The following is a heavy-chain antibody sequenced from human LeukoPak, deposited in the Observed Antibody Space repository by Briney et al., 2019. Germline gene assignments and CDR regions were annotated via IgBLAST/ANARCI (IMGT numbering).Heavy chain of an antibody. J-gene: IGHJ3*02. CDR1: GGSISNGDHY. D-gene: IGHD3-22*01. CDR3: ARESSAYYDSSGYYDAFDI. V-gene: IGHV4-31*03. Sequence: SETLSLTCTVSGGSISNGDHYWSWIRQHPGKGLEWIGHIYYSGSTYYNPSLKSRGIISVDTSKNQFSLKLSSVTAADTAVYYCARESSAYYDSSGYYDAFDIWGQGTMVTVSS. CDR2: IYYSGST.